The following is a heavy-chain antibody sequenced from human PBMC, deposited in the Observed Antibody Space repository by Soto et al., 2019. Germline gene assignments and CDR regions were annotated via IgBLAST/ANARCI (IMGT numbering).Heavy chain of an antibody. J-gene: IGHJ4*02. D-gene: IGHD5-18*01. CDR2: IYRGGEI. CDR1: GGSICSYY. V-gene: IGHV3-66*01. CDR3: ARDRRDGDTL. Sequence: ETLSLTCTVSGGSICSYYMSWFRQAPGKGLEWVSVIYRGGEIYYADSVQGRFTTSRDISRNSLDLQMNSLRVDDTAVYYCARDRRDGDTLWGQGVVVTVSS.